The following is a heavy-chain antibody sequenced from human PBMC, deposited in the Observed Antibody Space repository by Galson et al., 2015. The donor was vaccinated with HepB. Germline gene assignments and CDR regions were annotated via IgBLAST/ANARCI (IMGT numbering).Heavy chain of an antibody. V-gene: IGHV3-30*18. Sequence: LRLSCAASGFTFSNYGIHWVRQAPGKGLEWVAVISYDGTNKYYADSVEGRFTISRDNSKNTLYLQMNSLRPEDTAIYYCAKGGYDDLSSAFDSWGQGTLVTVSS. D-gene: IGHD3-3*01. CDR3: AKGGYDDLSSAFDS. CDR2: ISYDGTNK. CDR1: GFTFSNYG. J-gene: IGHJ4*02.